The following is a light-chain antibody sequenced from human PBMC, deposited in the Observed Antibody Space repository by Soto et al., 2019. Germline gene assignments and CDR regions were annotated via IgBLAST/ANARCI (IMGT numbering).Light chain of an antibody. J-gene: IGLJ2*01. CDR1: SSDVGSYNL. Sequence: QSALTQPASVSGSPGQSITISCTGTSSDVGSYNLVSWYQQHPGKAPKLMIYEVSKRPSGVSNRFSGSKSGNTASLTISGLQAWDEADYYCCSYAGSSTFVVFGGGTQLTVL. V-gene: IGLV2-23*02. CDR3: CSYAGSSTFVV. CDR2: EVS.